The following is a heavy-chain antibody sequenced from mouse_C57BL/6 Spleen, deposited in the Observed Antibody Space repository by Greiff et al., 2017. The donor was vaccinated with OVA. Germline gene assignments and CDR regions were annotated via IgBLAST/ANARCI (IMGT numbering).Heavy chain of an antibody. CDR3: ARLSSGYFWFAY. J-gene: IGHJ3*01. CDR2: IYPGDGDT. Sequence: QVHVKQSGPELVKPGASVKISCKASGYAFSSSWMNWVRQRPGKGLEWIGRIYPGDGDTNYNGKFKGKATLTADKSSSTAYMQLSSLTSEDSAVYFCARLSSGYFWFAYWGQGTLVTVSA. V-gene: IGHV1-82*01. D-gene: IGHD3-2*02. CDR1: GYAFSSSW.